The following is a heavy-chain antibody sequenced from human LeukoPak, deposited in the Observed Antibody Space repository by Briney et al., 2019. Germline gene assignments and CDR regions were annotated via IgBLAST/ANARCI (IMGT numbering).Heavy chain of an antibody. CDR1: GLTFSSYA. D-gene: IGHD4-23*01. J-gene: IGHJ4*02. CDR3: VKARWYRDFDY. Sequence: GGSLRLSCSASGLTFSSYAMHWVRQAPGKGLEYVSAISSNGGSTNYVDSVKGRFTISRDNSKNTLYLQMSSLRAEDTAVYYCVKARWYRDFDYWGQGTLVTVSS. CDR2: ISSNGGST. V-gene: IGHV3-64D*06.